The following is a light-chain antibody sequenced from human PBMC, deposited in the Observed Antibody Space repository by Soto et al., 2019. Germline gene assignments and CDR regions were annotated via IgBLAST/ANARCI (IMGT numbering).Light chain of an antibody. CDR1: QSFRGL. Sequence: EVLLTQSPVTLSLSPGERASLSCRASQSFRGLLAWYQQKPGQAPRLLIYDAYNRATGIPPRFSGSGSGTDFTLTISILEPEDSAVYYCQQRHMWPITFGQGTRLEIK. V-gene: IGKV3-11*01. CDR2: DAY. CDR3: QQRHMWPIT. J-gene: IGKJ5*01.